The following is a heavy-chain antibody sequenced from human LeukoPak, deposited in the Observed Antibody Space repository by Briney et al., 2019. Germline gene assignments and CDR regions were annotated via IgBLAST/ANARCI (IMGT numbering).Heavy chain of an antibody. D-gene: IGHD4/OR15-4a*01. V-gene: IGHV4-59*01. Sequence: SETLSLTCSVSGDSITGYSWGWIRQTPGKGLEWIGYFYYNGDTHYNPSLNSRLSMSVDTPNKKFSLNLRSMTAADTAAYYRVRGPYGASISNWFDPWGQGLLVTVSS. CDR1: GDSITGYS. CDR3: VRGPYGASISNWFDP. J-gene: IGHJ5*02. CDR2: FYYNGDT.